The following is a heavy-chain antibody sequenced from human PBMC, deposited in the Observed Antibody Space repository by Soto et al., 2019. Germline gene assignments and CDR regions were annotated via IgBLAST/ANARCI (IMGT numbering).Heavy chain of an antibody. CDR1: GFTFSRHA. J-gene: IGHJ5*02. CDR3: VKNQIAVVGSYNWFDP. CDR2: ISSDGGST. D-gene: IGHD6-13*01. Sequence: EVQLVESGGGLVQPGGSLRLSCSASGFTFSRHAMHWVRQAPGRGLEYVSAISSDGGSTYYADSVKGRFTISRDNSKNTLYLQMSSLRAEDTAVYYCVKNQIAVVGSYNWFDPWGQGTLVSVSS. V-gene: IGHV3-64D*06.